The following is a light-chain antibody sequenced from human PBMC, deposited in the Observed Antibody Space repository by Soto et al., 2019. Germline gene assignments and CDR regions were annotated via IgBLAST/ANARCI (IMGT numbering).Light chain of an antibody. V-gene: IGKV1-5*01. J-gene: IGKJ1*01. Sequence: IPMTQSPSTLSASIGDRVTITCRASQSINNRLAWYQKMPGKAPNLLIYDAASLESGVPSRFRGSGSETEFTLTISGLQPDDFVTYYCQQFIDGWTFGQGTKVEIK. CDR3: QQFIDGWT. CDR2: DAA. CDR1: QSINNR.